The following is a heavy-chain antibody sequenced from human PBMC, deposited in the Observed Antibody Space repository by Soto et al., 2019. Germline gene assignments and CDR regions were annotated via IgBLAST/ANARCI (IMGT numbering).Heavy chain of an antibody. CDR3: ARSAVVTARVDY. J-gene: IGHJ4*02. D-gene: IGHD2-21*02. CDR2: ISSSSSYT. CDR1: GFTFSDYF. V-gene: IGHV3-11*03. Sequence: GGSLRLSCAASGFTFSDYFMMWIRQAPGKGLEWVSYISSSSSYTNYADSVKGRFTISRDNAKSSLYLQMNSLRDEDTAVYYCARSAVVTARVDYWGQGTLVTVSS.